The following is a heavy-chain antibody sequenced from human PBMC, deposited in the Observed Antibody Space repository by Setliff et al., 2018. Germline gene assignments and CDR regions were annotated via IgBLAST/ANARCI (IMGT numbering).Heavy chain of an antibody. CDR2: FIPVLSSA. D-gene: IGHD5-12*01. J-gene: IGHJ3*02. CDR3: ARWLSSDPFDI. CDR1: GGSFSNYA. V-gene: IGHV1-69*11. Sequence: ASVKVSCKVSGGSFSNYAINWVRQVSGQGLEWMGRFIPVLSSADYSQRFQGRVTFTADESTTTVFMELSSLRSEDTAVYFCARWLSSDPFDIWGQGTVVTVSS.